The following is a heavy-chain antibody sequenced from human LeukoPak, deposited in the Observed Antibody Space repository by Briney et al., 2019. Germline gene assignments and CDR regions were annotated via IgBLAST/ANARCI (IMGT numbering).Heavy chain of an antibody. CDR1: GYTFTSYG. V-gene: IGHV1-18*01. J-gene: IGHJ6*03. Sequence: ASVKVSCKASGYTFTSYGISWVRQAPGQGLEWMGWISAYNGNTNYAQKLQGSVTMTTDTSTSTAYMELRSLRSDDTAVYYCARGPCSSTSCHVSYYYYMDVWGKGTTVTVSS. CDR2: ISAYNGNT. D-gene: IGHD2-2*01. CDR3: ARGPCSSTSCHVSYYYYMDV.